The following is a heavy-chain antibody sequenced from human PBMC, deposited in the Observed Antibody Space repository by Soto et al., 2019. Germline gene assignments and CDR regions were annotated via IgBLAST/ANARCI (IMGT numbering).Heavy chain of an antibody. CDR1: GYTFSSHG. Sequence: GASVKVSCTPSGYTFSSHGLSWVRQAPGQGLEWLGWISTWSGDTNYAQKFQGRVTMTIDRGTSTAYMEVKSLRSDDTAVYYCARDYTITREDCFDPWGQGTLVTVSS. D-gene: IGHD3-10*01. J-gene: IGHJ5*02. V-gene: IGHV1-18*01. CDR2: ISTWSGDT. CDR3: ARDYTITREDCFDP.